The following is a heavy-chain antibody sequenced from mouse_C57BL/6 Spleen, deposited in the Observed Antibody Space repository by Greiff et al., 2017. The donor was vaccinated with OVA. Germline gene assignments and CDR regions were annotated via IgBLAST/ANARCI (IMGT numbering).Heavy chain of an antibody. Sequence: VQLQQSGTVLARPGASVKMSCKTSGYTFTSYWMHWVKQRPGQGLEWIGAIYPGNSDTSYNQKFKGKAKLTAVTSASTAYMELSSLTNEDSAVYYCTSPPQRGQGAWFAYWGQGTLVTVSA. V-gene: IGHV1-5*01. CDR3: TSPPQRGQGAWFAY. CDR2: IYPGNSDT. D-gene: IGHD4-1*02. CDR1: GYTFTSYW. J-gene: IGHJ3*01.